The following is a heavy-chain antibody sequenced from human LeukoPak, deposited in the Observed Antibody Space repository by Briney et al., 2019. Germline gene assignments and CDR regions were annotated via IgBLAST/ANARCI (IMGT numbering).Heavy chain of an antibody. J-gene: IGHJ5*02. CDR3: ARSSYDSNWFDP. Sequence: SETLSLTCTVSGGSINSYYWSWIRQPAGKGLEWIGRIYTSGSTNYNPSLKSRVTMSVDTSKNQFSLKLSSVTAADTAVYYCARSSYDSNWFDPWGQGTLVTVSS. CDR1: GGSINSYY. D-gene: IGHD3-16*01. CDR2: IYTSGST. V-gene: IGHV4-4*07.